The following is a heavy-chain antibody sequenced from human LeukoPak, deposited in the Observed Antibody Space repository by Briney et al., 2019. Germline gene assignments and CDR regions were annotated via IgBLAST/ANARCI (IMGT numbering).Heavy chain of an antibody. D-gene: IGHD6-13*01. Sequence: GESLKISCKGSGYSFTSHWIGWVRQMPGKGLEWMGIIYPGDSDTRYSPSFQGQVTISADKSISTAYLQWSSLKASDTAMYYCARSIAAAGETNWFDPWGQGTLVTVSS. CDR1: GYSFTSHW. V-gene: IGHV5-51*01. CDR2: IYPGDSDT. CDR3: ARSIAAAGETNWFDP. J-gene: IGHJ5*02.